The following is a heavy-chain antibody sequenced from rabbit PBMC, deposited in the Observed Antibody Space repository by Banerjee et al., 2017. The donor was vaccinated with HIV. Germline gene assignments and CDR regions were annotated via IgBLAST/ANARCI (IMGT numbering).Heavy chain of an antibody. CDR1: GSDISSNA. Sequence: QEQLEESGGGLVKPEGSLTLTCKASGSDISSNAMCWVRQAPGKGLELIACIYASGDSTYYANWAKGRFTISKTSSTTVTLQMTSLTAADTATYFCARDLAGVIGWNFGLWGQGTLVTVS. CDR2: IYASGDST. J-gene: IGHJ4*01. D-gene: IGHD4-1*01. CDR3: ARDLAGVIGWNFGL. V-gene: IGHV1S45*01.